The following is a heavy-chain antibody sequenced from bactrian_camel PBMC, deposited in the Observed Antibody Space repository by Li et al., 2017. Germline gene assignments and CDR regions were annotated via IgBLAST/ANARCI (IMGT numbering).Heavy chain of an antibody. CDR3: AADLGGICYDTANY. J-gene: IGHJ4*01. V-gene: IGHV3S55*01. D-gene: IGHD3*01. CDR1: SPIARHH. CDR2: LDSADNT. Sequence: HVQLVESGGGSVQAGESLTLSCAAYTSPIARHHMAWFRQAPGKEREGIAALDSADNTRYDDFVKGRFTASRDNAKNTLNLRMTSLKPEDTAMYYCAADLGGICYDTANYWGQGTQVTVS.